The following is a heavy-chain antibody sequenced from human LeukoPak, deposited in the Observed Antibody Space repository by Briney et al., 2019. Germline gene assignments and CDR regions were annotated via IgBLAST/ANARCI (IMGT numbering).Heavy chain of an antibody. Sequence: PGGSLRLSCAASGFTFSTYNMNWVRQAPGKGLEWVSSISGSSSYIYYADSVKGRFSISRDNAKNSLYLQMNSLRAEDTAVYYCARVSNSSEKLYYFDYWGQGTLVTVSS. CDR2: ISGSSSYI. CDR1: GFTFSTYN. V-gene: IGHV3-21*01. J-gene: IGHJ4*02. D-gene: IGHD6-6*01. CDR3: ARVSNSSEKLYYFDY.